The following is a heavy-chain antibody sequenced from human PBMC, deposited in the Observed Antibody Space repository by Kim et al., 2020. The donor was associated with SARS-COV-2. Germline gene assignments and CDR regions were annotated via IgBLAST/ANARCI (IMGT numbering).Heavy chain of an antibody. J-gene: IGHJ4*02. V-gene: IGHV4-39*01. D-gene: IGHD3-10*01. CDR3: AGPFQWFGEEIDY. CDR2: IYYSGST. Sequence: SETLSLTCTVSGGSISSSSYYWGWIRQPPGKGLEWIGSIYYSGSTYYNPSLKSRVTISVDTSKNQFSLKLSSVTAADTAVYYCAGPFQWFGEEIDYWGQGTLVTVSS. CDR1: GGSISSSSYY.